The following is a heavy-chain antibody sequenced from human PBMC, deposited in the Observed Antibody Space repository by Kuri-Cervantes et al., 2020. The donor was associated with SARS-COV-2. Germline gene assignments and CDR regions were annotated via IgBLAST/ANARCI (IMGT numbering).Heavy chain of an antibody. J-gene: IGHJ4*02. CDR3: ARGSSWYSTGPY. V-gene: IGHV4-39*01. Sequence: ESLKISCAASGFTFSSCAMSWVRQAPGKGLEWIGSIYYSGSTYYNPSLKSRVTISVDTSKNQFSLKLSSVTAADTAVYYCARGSSWYSTGPYWGQGTLVTVSS. CDR2: IYYSGST. D-gene: IGHD6-13*01. CDR1: GFTFSSCA.